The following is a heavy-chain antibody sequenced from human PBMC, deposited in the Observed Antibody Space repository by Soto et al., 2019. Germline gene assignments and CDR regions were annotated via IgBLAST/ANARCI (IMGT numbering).Heavy chain of an antibody. V-gene: IGHV4-31*03. CDR2: IYHSGTT. CDR3: ARGGDGFDL. J-gene: IGHJ3*01. Sequence: SETLSLTCTVSGGSISSSAYSWVWIRQHPGKGLEWIGNIYHSGTTYYSPSLKSRVTISVDTSENQFSLKLTSMTAADTAVYYCARGGDGFDLWGQGKMVTVSS. CDR1: GGSISSSAYS.